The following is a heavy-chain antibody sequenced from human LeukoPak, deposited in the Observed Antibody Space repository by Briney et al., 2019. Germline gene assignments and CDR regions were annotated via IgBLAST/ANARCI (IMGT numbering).Heavy chain of an antibody. D-gene: IGHD1-26*01. CDR3: AKDQVD. CDR1: GFTFSSYW. J-gene: IGHJ4*02. V-gene: IGHV3-9*01. CDR2: ISMNSDNI. Sequence: GGSLRLSCAASGFTFSSYWMSWVREVPGKGLEWVAGISMNSDNIGYADSVRGRFTISRDNAKKFLYLQMNSLRAEDTALYYCAKDQVDWGQGTLVTVSS.